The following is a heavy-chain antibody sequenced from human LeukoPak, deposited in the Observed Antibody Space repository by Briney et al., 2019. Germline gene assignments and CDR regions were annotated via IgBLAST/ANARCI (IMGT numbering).Heavy chain of an antibody. CDR3: AREDYDSSQLNY. CDR2: ISRSGSTI. V-gene: IGHV3-48*03. CDR1: GFTFSSYE. J-gene: IGHJ4*02. Sequence: GGSLRLSCAASGFTFSSYEMNWVRQAPGKGLEWVSYISRSGSTIYYADSVKGRFTISRDNAKNSLYLQMNSLRAEDTAVYYCAREDYDSSQLNYWGQGTLVTVSS. D-gene: IGHD3-22*01.